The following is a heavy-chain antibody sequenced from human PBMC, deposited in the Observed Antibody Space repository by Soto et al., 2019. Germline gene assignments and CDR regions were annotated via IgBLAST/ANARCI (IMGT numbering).Heavy chain of an antibody. Sequence: GVSLKISCKGSGYSFTSYWIGWVRQMPGKGLEWMGIIYPGDSDTRYSPSFQGQVTISADKSISTAYLQWSSLKASDTAMYYCARSYYYDSSGYYYYFDYWGQGTLVTVSS. J-gene: IGHJ4*02. CDR3: ARSYYYDSSGYYYYFDY. D-gene: IGHD3-22*01. V-gene: IGHV5-51*01. CDR2: IYPGDSDT. CDR1: GYSFTSYW.